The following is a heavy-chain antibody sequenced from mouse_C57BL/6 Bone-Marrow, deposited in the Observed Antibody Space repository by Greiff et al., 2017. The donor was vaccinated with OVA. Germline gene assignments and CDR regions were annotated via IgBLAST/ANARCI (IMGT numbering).Heavy chain of an antibody. CDR3: ARGAS. V-gene: IGHV1-80*01. J-gene: IGHJ2*01. CDR1: GYAFTSYW. CDR2: IFPGGGDT. Sequence: VQLQQSGAELVKPGASVKMSCKASGYAFTSYWMNWVKQRPGQGLEWIGQIFPGGGDTKYNGKFKGKATLTADKSSSTAYMQLSCLASYYSAVDVYARGASWGQGTTLTASS.